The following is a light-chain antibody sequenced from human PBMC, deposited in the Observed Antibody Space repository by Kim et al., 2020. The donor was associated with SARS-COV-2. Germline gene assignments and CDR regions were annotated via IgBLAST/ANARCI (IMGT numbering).Light chain of an antibody. CDR2: DVS. V-gene: IGKV1-5*01. Sequence: DIQMTQSPSTLSASVGDRVTITCRASQSISNWLAWYQQKPGKAPKLLIYDVSSLESGVPSRFSGSGSGTEFTLTISSLQPDDFATYYCQEYDSYMYTFGQGTKLEI. J-gene: IGKJ2*01. CDR3: QEYDSYMYT. CDR1: QSISNW.